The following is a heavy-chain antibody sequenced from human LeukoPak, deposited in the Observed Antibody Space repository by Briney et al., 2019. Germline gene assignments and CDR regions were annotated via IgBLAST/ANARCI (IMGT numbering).Heavy chain of an antibody. Sequence: PGGSLRLSCAASGFSFSSYAMSWVRQAPGKGLEWVANIKEDASAKYYVDSVRGRFTISRDNAKNSLYLQMNSLRAEDTGVYFCRPGHYDSYAWDQGTLVTVSS. V-gene: IGHV3-7*01. J-gene: IGHJ5*02. CDR1: GFSFSSYA. D-gene: IGHD5-12*01. CDR3: RPGHYDSYA. CDR2: IKEDASAK.